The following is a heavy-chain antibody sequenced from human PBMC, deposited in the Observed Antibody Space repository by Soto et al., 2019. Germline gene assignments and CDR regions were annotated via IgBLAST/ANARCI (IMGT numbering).Heavy chain of an antibody. Sequence: SGPTLVNPTQTLTLTCTFSGFSLSTSGVGVGWIRQPPGKALEWLALIYWDDDKRYSPPLKSRLTITKDTSKKQLVLTVTNMDPVDTATYYCAHLYCTGASCQLFNYWGQGTLVTVSS. CDR1: GFSLSTSGVG. J-gene: IGHJ4*02. D-gene: IGHD2-8*02. V-gene: IGHV2-5*02. CDR3: AHLYCTGASCQLFNY. CDR2: IYWDDDK.